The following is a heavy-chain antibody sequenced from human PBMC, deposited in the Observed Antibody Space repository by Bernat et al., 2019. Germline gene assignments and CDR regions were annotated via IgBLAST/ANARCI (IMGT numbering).Heavy chain of an antibody. J-gene: IGHJ4*02. CDR3: AQERYYGLGSYYNY. Sequence: QVQLVESGGGVVQPGRSLRLSCAASGFTFSSYGMHWVRQAPGKGLEWVAVISYDGSNKYYADSVKGRFTISRDNSKNTLYLQMNSLRAEDTAVYYCAQERYYGLGSYYNYWGQGTLVTVSS. CDR1: GFTFSSYG. D-gene: IGHD3-10*01. V-gene: IGHV3-30*18. CDR2: ISYDGSNK.